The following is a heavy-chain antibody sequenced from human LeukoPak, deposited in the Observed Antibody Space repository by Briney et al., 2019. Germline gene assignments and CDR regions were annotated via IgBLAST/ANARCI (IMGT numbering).Heavy chain of an antibody. Sequence: KPSETLSLTCTVFGVSVTTSGYYGAWIRQPPGRGLEWIGSISYSGITYYKPSLRGRVTISGDTAKNQFSLKLSSVTAADTADYYCARHNDYASLMDVWGQGTTVTVSS. CDR3: ARHNDYASLMDV. CDR1: GVSVTTSGYY. V-gene: IGHV4-39*01. CDR2: ISYSGIT. D-gene: IGHD2-2*01. J-gene: IGHJ6*02.